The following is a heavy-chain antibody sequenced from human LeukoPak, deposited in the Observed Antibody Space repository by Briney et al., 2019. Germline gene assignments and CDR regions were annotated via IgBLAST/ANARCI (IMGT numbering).Heavy chain of an antibody. V-gene: IGHV4-38-2*02. D-gene: IGHD3-22*01. Sequence: PSETLSLTCTVSGYSISTGYYWDWIRQPPGKGLEWIGRIYTSGSTNYNPSLKSRVTMSVDTSKNQFSLKLSSVTAADTAVYYCARGPRVGYYDSSGYYHYCFYMDVWGKGTTVTISS. CDR3: ARGPRVGYYDSSGYYHYCFYMDV. CDR1: GYSISTGYY. J-gene: IGHJ6*03. CDR2: IYTSGST.